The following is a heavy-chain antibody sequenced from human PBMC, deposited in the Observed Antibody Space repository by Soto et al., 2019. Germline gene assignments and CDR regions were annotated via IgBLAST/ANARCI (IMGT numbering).Heavy chain of an antibody. CDR3: XXXXXXXAAGFDY. CDR2: IWYDGSNK. J-gene: IGHJ4*02. Sequence: QVQLVESGGGVVQPGRSLRLSCAASGFTFSSYGMHWVRQAPGKGLEWVAVIWYDGSNKYYADSVKGRFTISRDNSKXXXXXXXXXXXXXXXXXXXXXXXXXXXAAGFDYWGQGTLVTVSS. CDR1: GFTFSSYG. D-gene: IGHD6-13*01. V-gene: IGHV3-33*01.